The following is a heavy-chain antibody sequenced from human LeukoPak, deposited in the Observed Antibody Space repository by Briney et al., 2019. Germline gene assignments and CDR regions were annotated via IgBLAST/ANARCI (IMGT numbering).Heavy chain of an antibody. CDR2: INPSGGST. J-gene: IGHJ6*02. Sequence: ASVKVSCKASGYTFTSYYMHWVRQAPGQGLEWMGMINPSGGSTSYAQKFQGRVTMTRDTSTSTVYMELSSLRSDDTAVYYCAGDPAFGAQGYYYYGMDVWGQGTTVTVSS. V-gene: IGHV1-46*01. D-gene: IGHD3-3*01. CDR3: AGDPAFGAQGYYYYGMDV. CDR1: GYTFTSYY.